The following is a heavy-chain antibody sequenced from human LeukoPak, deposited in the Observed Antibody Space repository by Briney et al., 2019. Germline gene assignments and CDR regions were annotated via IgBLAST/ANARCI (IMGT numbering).Heavy chain of an antibody. CDR3: ASTITMIVEGAFDI. CDR2: IYSGGST. CDR1: GFTVSSNY. Sequence: HAGGSLRLSCAASGFTVSSNYMSWVRQAPGKGLEWVSVIYSGGSTYYADSVKGRFTISRDNSKNTLYLQMNSLRAEDTAVYYCASTITMIVEGAFDIWGQGTMVTVSS. V-gene: IGHV3-53*01. J-gene: IGHJ3*02. D-gene: IGHD3-22*01.